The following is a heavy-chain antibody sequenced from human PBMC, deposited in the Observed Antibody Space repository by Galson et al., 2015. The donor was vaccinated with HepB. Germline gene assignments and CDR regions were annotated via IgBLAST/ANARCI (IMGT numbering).Heavy chain of an antibody. CDR2: IYHSGST. CDR3: ASLLNSGWYFDVHPKDY. CDR1: GFTFTRYSI. Sequence: SLRLSCAASGFTFTRYSINWVRQAPGKGLEWIGEIYHSGSTNYNPSLKSRVTISVDKSKNQFSLKLSSVTAADTAVYYCASLLNSGWYFDVHPKDYWGQGTLVTVSS. J-gene: IGHJ4*02. V-gene: IGHV4-4*02. D-gene: IGHD6-19*01.